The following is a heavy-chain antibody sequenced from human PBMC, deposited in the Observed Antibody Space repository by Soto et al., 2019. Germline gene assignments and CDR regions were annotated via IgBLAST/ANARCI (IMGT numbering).Heavy chain of an antibody. J-gene: IGHJ4*02. D-gene: IGHD5-12*01. CDR1: GYAFTSYG. CDR2: ISAYNGNT. V-gene: IGHV1-18*01. Sequence: ASVKVSCKAAGYAFTSYGISWGRQAPGQGLEWMGWISAYNGNTNYAQKLQGRVTMTTDTSTSTAYMELRSLRSDDTAVYYCARDPKYSGYDGWGQGTLVTVSS. CDR3: ARDPKYSGYDG.